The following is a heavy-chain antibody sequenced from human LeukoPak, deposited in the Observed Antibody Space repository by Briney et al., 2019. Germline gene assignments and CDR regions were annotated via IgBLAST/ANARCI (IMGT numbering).Heavy chain of an antibody. CDR3: AKVGVSWCMDV. CDR1: GFTFDDYA. D-gene: IGHD3-10*01. CDR2: ISGDGGGT. V-gene: IGHV3-43*02. Sequence: GGSLRLSCAASGFTFDDYAMRWVRQAPGKGLEWVSLISGDGGGTYYADSVKGRFTISRDNSKNSLYLQMNSLRTEDPALYYCAKVGVSWCMDVWGQGTTVTVSS. J-gene: IGHJ6*02.